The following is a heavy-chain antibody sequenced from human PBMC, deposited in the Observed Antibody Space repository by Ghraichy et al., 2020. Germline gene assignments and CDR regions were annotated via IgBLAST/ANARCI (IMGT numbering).Heavy chain of an antibody. CDR3: ARSDYGDREAYWYFDL. D-gene: IGHD4-17*01. J-gene: IGHJ2*01. Sequence: SVKVSCKASGGTFSSYAISWVRQAPGQGLEWMGGIIPIFGTANYAQKFQGRVTITRDTSASTAYMELSSLRSEDTAVYYCARSDYGDREAYWYFDLWGRGTLVTVSS. V-gene: IGHV1-69*05. CDR1: GGTFSSYA. CDR2: IIPIFGTA.